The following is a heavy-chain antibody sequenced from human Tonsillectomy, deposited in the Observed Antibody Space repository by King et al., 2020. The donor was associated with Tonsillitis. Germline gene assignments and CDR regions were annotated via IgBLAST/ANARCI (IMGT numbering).Heavy chain of an antibody. J-gene: IGHJ4*02. CDR2: IYNDGRT. CDR3: ARGDCYLD. Sequence: VQLVESGGGLLQPGGSLRLSCAASGFSFSSNYMTWVRQAPGKGLEWVSIIYNDGRTKYAHSVKGRFTISRDNSKNTLYLQIHSLRPEDTAVYYCARGDCYLDWGQGTLVTVSS. D-gene: IGHD2-21*02. V-gene: IGHV3-53*01. CDR1: GFSFSSNY.